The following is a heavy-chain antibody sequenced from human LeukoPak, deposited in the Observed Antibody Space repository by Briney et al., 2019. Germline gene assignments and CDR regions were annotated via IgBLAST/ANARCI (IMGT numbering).Heavy chain of an antibody. CDR3: AREGSSGSYAFDI. Sequence: SETLSLTCTVSGGSISSSSYYWGWIRQPPGKGLEWIGSIYYSGSTYYNPSLKSRVTISVDTSKNQFSLKLSSVTAADTAVYYCAREGSSGSYAFDIWGQGTMVTVSS. D-gene: IGHD6-19*01. J-gene: IGHJ3*02. V-gene: IGHV4-39*07. CDR1: GGSISSSSYY. CDR2: IYYSGST.